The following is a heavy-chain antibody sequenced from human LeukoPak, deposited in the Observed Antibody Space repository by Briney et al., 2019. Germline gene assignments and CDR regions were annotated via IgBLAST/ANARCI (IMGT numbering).Heavy chain of an antibody. D-gene: IGHD1-14*01. V-gene: IGHV3-23*01. CDR2: VRGSGGST. J-gene: IGHJ4*02. CDR1: GFTFSSYA. Sequence: GGSLRLSCAASGFTFSSYAMSWVRQAPGKGLVWVSAVRGSGGSTYYADSVKGRFTISRDNSKNTLYLQMNSLRAEDTAVYYCAKRGTEYYFDYWGQGTLVTVSS. CDR3: AKRGTEYYFDY.